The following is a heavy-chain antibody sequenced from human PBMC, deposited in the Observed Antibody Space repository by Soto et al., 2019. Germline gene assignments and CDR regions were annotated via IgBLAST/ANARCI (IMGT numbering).Heavy chain of an antibody. CDR1: GFTFSNYE. J-gene: IGHJ4*02. CDR3: ARSWNEYFDY. V-gene: IGHV3-48*03. CDR2: IPSSGGTI. D-gene: IGHD1-1*01. Sequence: EVHLVESGGGLVQPGGSLRLSCAASGFTFSNYEMNWVRQAPGKGLEWVSYIPSSGGTIYYADSVKGRFTISRDNAKKSLYLQMNSLRAEDTATDYCARSWNEYFDYWGQGALVTVSS.